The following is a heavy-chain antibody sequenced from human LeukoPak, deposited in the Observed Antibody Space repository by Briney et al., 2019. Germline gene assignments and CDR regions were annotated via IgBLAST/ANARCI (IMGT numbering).Heavy chain of an antibody. D-gene: IGHD4-17*01. CDR1: GFTFSSYA. V-gene: IGHV3-23*01. CDR3: AKGDMRGRSGGYPDYGGYVIPNYYYYYGMDV. J-gene: IGHJ6*02. CDR2: ISGSGGST. Sequence: PGGSLRLSCAASGFTFSSYAMSWVRQAPGKGLEWVSAISGSGGSTYYADSVKGRFTISRDNSKNTLYLQMNSLRAEDTAVYYCAKGDMRGRSGGYPDYGGYVIPNYYYYYGMDVWGQGTTVTVSS.